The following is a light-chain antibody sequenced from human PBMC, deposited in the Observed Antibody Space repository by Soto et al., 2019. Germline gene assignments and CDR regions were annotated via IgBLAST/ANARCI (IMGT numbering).Light chain of an antibody. CDR3: QQYNSYPFT. CDR1: QSISSW. CDR2: DAY. Sequence: DIQMTQSPSTLSASVGYRVTITCRASQSISSWLAWYQQKPGKAPKLLIYDAYSLESGVPSRFSGSGSGTEFTLTISSLQPDDFATYYCQQYNSYPFTFGPGTKVDIK. J-gene: IGKJ3*01. V-gene: IGKV1-5*01.